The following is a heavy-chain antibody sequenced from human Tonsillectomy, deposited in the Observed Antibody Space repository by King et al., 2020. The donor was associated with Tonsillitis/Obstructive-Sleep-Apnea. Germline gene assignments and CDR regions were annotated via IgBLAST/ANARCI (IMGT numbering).Heavy chain of an antibody. V-gene: IGHV4-59*08. CDR2: IYYSGST. Sequence: MQLQESGPGLVKPSETLSLTCTVAGGSISSYYWSWIRQPPGKGLEWIGYIYYSGSTNYNPSLKSRVTISVDTSKNQFSLKLSSVTAADTAVYYGASLPGGRCGWARIEYYYYGMDVWGRGPTLTVSS. D-gene: IGHD6-19*01. J-gene: IGHJ6*02. CDR3: ASLPGGRCGWARIEYYYYGMDV. CDR1: GGSISSYY.